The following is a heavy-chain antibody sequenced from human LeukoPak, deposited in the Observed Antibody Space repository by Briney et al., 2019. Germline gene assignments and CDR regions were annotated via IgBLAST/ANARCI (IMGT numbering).Heavy chain of an antibody. J-gene: IGHJ6*02. CDR2: IYPGDSDT. Sequence: GESLKISCKGSGHSFTSYWIGWVRQMPGKGLEWMGIIYPGDSDTRYSPSFQGQVTISADKSISTAYLQWSSLKASDTAMYYCARTNYGTYYYYGMDVWGQGTTVTVSS. D-gene: IGHD3-10*01. CDR1: GHSFTSYW. V-gene: IGHV5-51*01. CDR3: ARTNYGTYYYYGMDV.